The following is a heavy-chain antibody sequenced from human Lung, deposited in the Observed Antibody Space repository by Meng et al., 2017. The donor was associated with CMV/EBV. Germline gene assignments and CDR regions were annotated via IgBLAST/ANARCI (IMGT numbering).Heavy chain of an antibody. CDR3: VRSSGWSLFDY. CDR1: GFTFMDYY. Sequence: QVLLLQSGSDIKKPGASVNVSCTTSGFTFMDYYIHWVRQAPGQGLEWMGWVNSNNDATNYARKFQGRVSMTRDTSISTAHMELSRLMSDDTAVYYCVRSSGWSLFDYWGQGTLVT. V-gene: IGHV1-2*02. D-gene: IGHD6-19*01. CDR2: VNSNNDAT. J-gene: IGHJ4*02.